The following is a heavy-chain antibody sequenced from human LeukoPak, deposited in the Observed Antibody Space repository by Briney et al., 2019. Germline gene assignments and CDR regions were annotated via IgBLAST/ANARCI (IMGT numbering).Heavy chain of an antibody. D-gene: IGHD5-24*01. V-gene: IGHV3-53*01. J-gene: IGHJ3*02. Sequence: SGGSLRPSCAPSGFTVSSNYMSWVRQAPGKGLEWVSVIYSGGSTYYADSVKGRFTIARDNSKNTLYLQMNSLRAEDTAVYYCARDRRRDGYHEAFDIWGQGTMVTVSS. CDR1: GFTVSSNY. CDR3: ARDRRRDGYHEAFDI. CDR2: IYSGGST.